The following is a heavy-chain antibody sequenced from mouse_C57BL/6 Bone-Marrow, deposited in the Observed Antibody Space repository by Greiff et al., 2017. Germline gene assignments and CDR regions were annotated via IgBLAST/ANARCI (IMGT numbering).Heavy chain of an antibody. CDR3: ASYYGRSYPSYWYFDV. Sequence: VQLQQSGAELVKPGASVKLSCKASGYTFTSYWMHWVKQRPGQGLEWIGMIHPNSGSTNYNEKFKSKATLTVDKSSSTAYMQLSSLTSEYSAVYYCASYYGRSYPSYWYFDVWGTGTTVTVSS. V-gene: IGHV1-64*01. D-gene: IGHD1-1*01. CDR2: IHPNSGST. CDR1: GYTFTSYW. J-gene: IGHJ1*03.